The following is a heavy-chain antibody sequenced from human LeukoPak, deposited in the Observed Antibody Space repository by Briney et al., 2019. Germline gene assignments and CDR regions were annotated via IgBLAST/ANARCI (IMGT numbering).Heavy chain of an antibody. CDR3: ARTVLYYYYYYMDV. V-gene: IGHV4-61*02. Sequence: NPSETLSLTCTVSGGSISSGSYYWSWIRQPAGKGLEWIGRIYTSGSTNYNPSLKSRVTISVDTSKNQFSLKLSSVTAADTAVYYCARTVLYYYYYYMDVWGKGTTVTVSS. J-gene: IGHJ6*03. CDR2: IYTSGST. D-gene: IGHD2-8*01. CDR1: GGSISSGSYY.